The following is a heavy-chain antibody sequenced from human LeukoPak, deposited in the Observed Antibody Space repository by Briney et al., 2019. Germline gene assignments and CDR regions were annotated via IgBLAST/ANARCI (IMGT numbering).Heavy chain of an antibody. D-gene: IGHD3-10*01. Sequence: GGSLRLSCAASGFTFSNAWMSWVRQAPGKGLEWVGRIKSKTDGGTTDYAAPVKGRFTISRDDSKNTLYLQMNSLKTEDTAVYYCTTDRLGFGGLSVYWGQGTLVTVSS. CDR3: TTDRLGFGGLSVY. CDR2: IKSKTDGGTT. V-gene: IGHV3-15*01. CDR1: GFTFSNAW. J-gene: IGHJ4*02.